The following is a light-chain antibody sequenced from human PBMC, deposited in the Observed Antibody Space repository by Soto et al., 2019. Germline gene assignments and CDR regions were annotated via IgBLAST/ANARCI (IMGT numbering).Light chain of an antibody. J-gene: IGLJ2*01. CDR3: TSFTTSSSLV. Sequence: QSALTQPASVSGSPGQSITISCTGTSSDVGGYNYVSWYQHHPGRVPKLLISEVTNRPSGASDRFSGSKSGNTASLTISGLQADDEADYYCTSFTTSSSLVFGGGTKVTVL. V-gene: IGLV2-14*01. CDR2: EVT. CDR1: SSDVGGYNY.